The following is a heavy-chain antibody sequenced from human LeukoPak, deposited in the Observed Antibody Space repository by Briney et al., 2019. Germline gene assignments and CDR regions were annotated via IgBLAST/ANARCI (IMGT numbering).Heavy chain of an antibody. Sequence: ASVKVSCKASGYTFTSYGISWVRQAPGQGLEWMGWISAYNGNTNYAQKLQGRVTMTTDTSTSTAYMELRSLRSDDTAVYYCAREVTFGGVIPNYYYYYMDVWGKGTTVTISS. J-gene: IGHJ6*03. CDR3: AREVTFGGVIPNYYYYYMDV. V-gene: IGHV1-18*01. CDR1: GYTFTSYG. D-gene: IGHD3-16*02. CDR2: ISAYNGNT.